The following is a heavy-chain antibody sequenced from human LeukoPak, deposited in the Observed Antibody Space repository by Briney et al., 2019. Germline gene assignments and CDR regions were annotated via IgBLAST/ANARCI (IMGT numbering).Heavy chain of an antibody. Sequence: SETLSLTCAVSGGSISRGGYSGSWIRQPPGKGLEWIGYIYHSGSTYYNPSLKSRVTISVDRSKNQFSPKLSSVTAADTAVYYCARATYYCDSSGPKTLFDYWGQGTLVTVSS. J-gene: IGHJ4*02. D-gene: IGHD3-22*01. CDR1: GGSISRGGYS. CDR3: ARATYYCDSSGPKTLFDY. CDR2: IYHSGST. V-gene: IGHV4-30-2*01.